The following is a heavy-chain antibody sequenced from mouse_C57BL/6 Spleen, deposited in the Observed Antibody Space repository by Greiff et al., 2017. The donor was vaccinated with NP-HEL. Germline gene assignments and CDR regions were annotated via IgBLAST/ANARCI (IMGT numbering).Heavy chain of an antibody. CDR3: AQGGVRYYYAMDY. D-gene: IGHD1-1*01. CDR2: IDPNSGGT. V-gene: IGHV1-72*01. CDR1: GYTFTSYW. Sequence: VQLQQPGAELVKPGASVKLSCKASGYTFTSYWMHWVKQRPGRGLEWIGRIDPNSGGTKYNEKFESKATLTVDKPSSTADMQLSSLTSEDAAVYYCAQGGVRYYYAMDYWGQGTSVTVSS. J-gene: IGHJ4*01.